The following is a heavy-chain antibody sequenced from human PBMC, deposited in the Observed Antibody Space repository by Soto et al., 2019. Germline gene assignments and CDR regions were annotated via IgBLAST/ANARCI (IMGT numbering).Heavy chain of an antibody. CDR1: GYAFTSYY. CDR3: ARGASIAVDGPQYFDY. D-gene: IGHD6-19*01. CDR2: INPSGGST. V-gene: IGHV1-46*01. J-gene: IGHJ4*02. Sequence: ASVKVCCKASGYAFTSYYMHLVRKAPGQGLEWMGIINPSGGSTSYAQEFQGRVTMTRDTSTSTVYMGLSSLRSEDTAVYYCARGASIAVDGPQYFDYWGQGTMVTVSS.